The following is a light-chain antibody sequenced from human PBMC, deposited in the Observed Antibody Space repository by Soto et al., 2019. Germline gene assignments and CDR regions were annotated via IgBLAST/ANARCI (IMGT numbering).Light chain of an antibody. CDR1: SSDVGGYNY. V-gene: IGLV2-8*01. CDR2: EVS. CDR3: SSYAGSNTYVV. Sequence: QSVLTQPPSAFGSPGQSVTISCTGTSSDVGGYNYVSWYQQHPGKAPKLMIYEVSKRPSGVPDRFSGSKSGNTASLTVSGLQAEDEADYYCSSYAGSNTYVVFGGGTKLTVL. J-gene: IGLJ2*01.